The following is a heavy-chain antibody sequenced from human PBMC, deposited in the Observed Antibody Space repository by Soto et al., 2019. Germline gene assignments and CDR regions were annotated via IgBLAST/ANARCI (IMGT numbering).Heavy chain of an antibody. V-gene: IGHV4-34*01. D-gene: IGHD1-7*01. CDR1: GGSFSGYY. CDR3: ARGVPSYNWNYDAFDI. Sequence: SETLSLTCAVYGGSFSGYYWSWIRQPPGKGLEWIGEINHSGSTNYNPSLKSRVTISVDTSMNQFSLKLSSVTAADTAVYYCARGVPSYNWNYDAFDIWGQGTMVTVSS. CDR2: INHSGST. J-gene: IGHJ3*02.